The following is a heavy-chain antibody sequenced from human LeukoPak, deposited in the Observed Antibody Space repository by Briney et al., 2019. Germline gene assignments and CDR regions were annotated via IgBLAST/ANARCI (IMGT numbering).Heavy chain of an antibody. D-gene: IGHD2-15*01. CDR3: ARDLLSRAASSRERYNWFDP. J-gene: IGHJ5*02. Sequence: KPSETLSLTCTVSGGSISSSSYYWSWIRQPPGKGLEWIGYIYYSGSTNYNPSLKSRVTISVDTSKNQFSLKLSSVTAADTAVYYCARDLLSRAASSRERYNWFDPWGQGTLVTVSS. CDR1: GGSISSSSYY. V-gene: IGHV4-61*01. CDR2: IYYSGST.